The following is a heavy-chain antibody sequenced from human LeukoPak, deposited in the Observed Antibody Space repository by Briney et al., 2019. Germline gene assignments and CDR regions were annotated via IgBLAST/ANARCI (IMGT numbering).Heavy chain of an antibody. J-gene: IGHJ4*02. CDR1: GFTFGSHA. Sequence: GGSLRLSWEASGFTFGSHAMSWVRQAPGKGLEWVAGILCSGGSPHYADPVKGRFTISRDNSRNTVYLQINSLRAEDTAVYYCGKTTVGYSSGQKPAWPVDYWGQGTLVTVSS. CDR3: GKTTVGYSSGQKPAWPVDY. CDR2: ILCSGGSP. D-gene: IGHD5-18*01. V-gene: IGHV3-23*01.